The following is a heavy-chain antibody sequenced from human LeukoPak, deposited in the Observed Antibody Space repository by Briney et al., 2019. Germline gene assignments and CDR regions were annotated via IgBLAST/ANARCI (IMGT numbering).Heavy chain of an antibody. CDR1: GFNFNYVW. D-gene: IGHD1-26*01. V-gene: IGHV3-15*01. CDR2: IRTKIEGETT. J-gene: IGHJ6*02. CDR3: TTKRNWELLRPYGLDI. Sequence: GGSLRLSCAASGFNFNYVWMNWVRQAPGKGLEWVGRIRTKIEGETTDYAAPVKGRFTISRDDSKTTLYLHMNSLKTEDSAVYYCTTKRNWELLRPYGLDIWGQGTTVTVSS.